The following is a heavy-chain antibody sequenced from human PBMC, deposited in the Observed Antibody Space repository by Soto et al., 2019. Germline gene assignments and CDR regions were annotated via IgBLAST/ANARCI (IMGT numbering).Heavy chain of an antibody. D-gene: IGHD4-17*01. CDR2: INAGNGNT. Sequence: QVQLVQSGAEEKKPGASVKVSCKASGYTFTSYAMHWVRQAPGQRLEWMGWINAGNGNTKYSQKFQGRVTITRDTSASTAHMELSSLRSEDTAGYFLSSEAYGGEFDYWGQGTLVTVSS. V-gene: IGHV1-3*05. CDR1: GYTFTSYA. CDR3: SSEAYGGEFDY. J-gene: IGHJ4*02.